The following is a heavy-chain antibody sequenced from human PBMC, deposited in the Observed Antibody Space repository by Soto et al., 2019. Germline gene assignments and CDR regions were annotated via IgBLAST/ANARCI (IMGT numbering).Heavy chain of an antibody. CDR3: ARRYGDCFDY. CDR1: GGSISSYY. CDR2: IYYTGST. V-gene: IGHV4-59*08. J-gene: IGHJ4*02. Sequence: QVQLQESGPGLVNPSETLSLTCTVSGGSISSYYWSWIRQPPGKGLESIGYIYYTGSTNYNPSLKSRVTRSVELSMNQFSLEPTAVTGVDTAVYYCARRYGDCFDYWGQGTLVTVSS. D-gene: IGHD4-17*01.